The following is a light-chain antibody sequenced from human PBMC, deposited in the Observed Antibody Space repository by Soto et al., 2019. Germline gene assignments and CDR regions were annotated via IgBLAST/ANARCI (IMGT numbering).Light chain of an antibody. J-gene: IGLJ1*01. CDR1: SSDVGGYNY. V-gene: IGLV2-14*01. CDR2: EVS. CDR3: SSYTSSSTLYV. Sequence: QSALTQPASVSGSPGQSITISCIGTSSDVGGYNYVSWYQQHPGKAPKLMIYEVSNRPSGVSNRFSGSKSGNTSYLTISGLQAEDEADYYCSSYTSSSTLYVFGTGTKLTVL.